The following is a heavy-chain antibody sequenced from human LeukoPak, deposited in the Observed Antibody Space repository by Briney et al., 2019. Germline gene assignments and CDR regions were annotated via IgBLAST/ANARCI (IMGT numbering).Heavy chain of an antibody. CDR1: GLTVSSNY. V-gene: IGHV3-53*01. D-gene: IGHD3-3*01. CDR3: ARDLRFLGGMDV. CDR2: IYSGDST. J-gene: IGHJ6*02. Sequence: GGSLRLSCAASGLTVSSNYMTWVRQAPGKGLEWVSIIYSGDSTYYAGSVKGRFTISRDNSKNTLYLQMSSLRAEDTAVYYCARDLRFLGGMDVWGQGTTVTVS.